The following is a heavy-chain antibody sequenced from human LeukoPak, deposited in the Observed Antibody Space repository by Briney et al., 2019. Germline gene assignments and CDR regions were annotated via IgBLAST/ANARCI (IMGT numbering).Heavy chain of an antibody. CDR3: ARGYEFWSGYYGEDYMDV. CDR2: IYYSGRT. J-gene: IGHJ6*03. CDR1: GGSISSSSYD. V-gene: IGHV4-39*07. Sequence: PSETLSLTCTVSGGSISSSSYDWGWIRQPPGKGLEWIGSIYYSGRTHYNPSLKSRVTISEDTSKNQFSLNLSSVTAADTAVYYCARGYEFWSGYYGEDYMDVWGKGTTVTVSS. D-gene: IGHD3-3*01.